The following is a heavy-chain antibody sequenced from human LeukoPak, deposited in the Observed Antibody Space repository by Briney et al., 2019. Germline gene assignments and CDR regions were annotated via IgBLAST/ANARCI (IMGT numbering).Heavy chain of an antibody. Sequence: GGSLRLSCAASGFTFSSYAMHWVRQAPGKGLEWVAVISYDGSNKYYADSVKGRFTISRDNSKNTLYLQMNSLRAEDTAVYYCARGGGSYFWEFDYGGQGTLVTVSS. D-gene: IGHD1-26*01. V-gene: IGHV3-30-3*01. CDR1: GFTFSSYA. CDR2: ISYDGSNK. J-gene: IGHJ4*02. CDR3: ARGGGSYFWEFDY.